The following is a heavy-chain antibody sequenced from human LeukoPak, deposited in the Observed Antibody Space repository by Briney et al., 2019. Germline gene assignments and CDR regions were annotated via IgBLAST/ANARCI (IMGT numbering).Heavy chain of an antibody. CDR2: IYPGDSDT. V-gene: IGHV5-51*01. CDR3: ARPGPDSSGYYYVLFY. J-gene: IGHJ4*02. Sequence: GESLKTSCKGSGYSFTSYWIGWVRQMPGKGLEWMGIIYPGDSDTRYSPSFQGQVTISADKSISTAYLQWSSLKASDTAMYYCARPGPDSSGYYYVLFYWGQGTLVTVSS. CDR1: GYSFTSYW. D-gene: IGHD3-22*01.